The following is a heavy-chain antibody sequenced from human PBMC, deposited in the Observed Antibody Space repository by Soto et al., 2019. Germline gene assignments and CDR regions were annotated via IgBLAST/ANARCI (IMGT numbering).Heavy chain of an antibody. CDR3: AMGPSGTDFDY. CDR1: GGSISSYY. J-gene: IGHJ4*02. CDR2: IYYSGST. D-gene: IGHD3-10*01. V-gene: IGHV4-59*01. Sequence: QVQLQESGPGLVKPSETLSLTCTVSGGSISSYYWSWIRQPPGKGLEWIGYIYYSGSTNYNPSLKSRVTISVDTSKNQFSLKLSSVTAADTAVYYCAMGPSGTDFDYWGQGTLVTVSS.